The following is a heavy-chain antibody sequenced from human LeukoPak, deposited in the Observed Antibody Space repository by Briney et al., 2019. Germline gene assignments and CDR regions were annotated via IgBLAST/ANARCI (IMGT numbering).Heavy chain of an antibody. CDR3: AKDGSGSYYYYGMDV. J-gene: IGHJ6*04. D-gene: IGHD3-10*01. CDR2: ISGSGGST. Sequence: GGSLRLSCAASGFTFSSYAMSWVRQAPGKGLEWVSAISGSGGSTYYADSVKGRFTISRDNSKTTLYLQMNSLRAEDTAVYYCAKDGSGSYYYYGMDVWGKGTTVTVSS. CDR1: GFTFSSYA. V-gene: IGHV3-23*01.